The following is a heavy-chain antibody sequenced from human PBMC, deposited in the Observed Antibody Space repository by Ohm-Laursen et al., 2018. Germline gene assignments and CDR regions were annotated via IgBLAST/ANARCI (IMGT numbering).Heavy chain of an antibody. CDR2: MYATGSS. CDR1: GDSINNYY. D-gene: IGHD3-16*01. CDR3: ARWGVSRELNY. Sequence: GTLSLTCTVSGDSINNYYWSWIRQPAGKGLEWIGRMYATGSSNYNPSLKSRVTISLDTSKNQFSLKLSSVTAADTAVYYCARWGVSRELNYWGQGTLVTVSS. V-gene: IGHV4-4*07. J-gene: IGHJ4*02.